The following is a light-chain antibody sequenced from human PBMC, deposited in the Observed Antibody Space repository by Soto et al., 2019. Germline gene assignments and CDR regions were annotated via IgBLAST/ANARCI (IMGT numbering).Light chain of an antibody. CDR2: GAS. J-gene: IGKJ1*01. CDR3: QQYGSSPPIT. CDR1: QSVSSSY. Sequence: EIVLTQSPGTLSLYPGERATLSCRASQSVSSSYLAWYQQKPGQAPRLLIYGASSRATGIPDRFSGSGSGTAFTVTISRLEPEDFAEYYCQQYGSSPPITFGQGTKLAIK. V-gene: IGKV3-20*01.